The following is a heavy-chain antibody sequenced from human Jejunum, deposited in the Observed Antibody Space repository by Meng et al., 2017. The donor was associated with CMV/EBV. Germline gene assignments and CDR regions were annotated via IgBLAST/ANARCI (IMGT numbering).Heavy chain of an antibody. V-gene: IGHV3-23*01. J-gene: IGHJ6*02. Sequence: AMYRVPQTPEKRLECGSSIINTSETTYYADSAKGRFTTSTDNLKNTLYLQMGSLRVDDTAQYFCAKDGGCVAGYPACPYYYYGMDVWGQGTTVTVSS. CDR3: AKDGGCVAGYPACPYYYYGMDV. CDR2: IINTSETT. CDR1: A. D-gene: IGHD6-25*01.